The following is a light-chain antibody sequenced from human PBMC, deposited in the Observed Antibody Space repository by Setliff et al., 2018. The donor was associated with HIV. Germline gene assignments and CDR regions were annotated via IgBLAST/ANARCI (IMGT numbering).Light chain of an antibody. V-gene: IGLV2-14*03. J-gene: IGLJ1*01. CDR1: SSNIGAGYD. CDR3: NSFTSTTIYV. Sequence: QSALTQPPSVSGAPGQRVTITCTGSSSNIGAGYDVHWYQQHPGQAPKLIIFEVTKRPSGVSTRFSGSRSGNTASLTISGLQAEDEADYYCNSFTSTTIYVFGTGTKVTVL. CDR2: EVT.